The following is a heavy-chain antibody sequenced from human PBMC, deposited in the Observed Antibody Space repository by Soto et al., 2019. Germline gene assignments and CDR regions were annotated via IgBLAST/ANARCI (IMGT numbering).Heavy chain of an antibody. CDR2: ISSSSSYT. CDR1: GFTFSDYY. V-gene: IGHV3-11*06. Sequence: QVQLVESGGGLVKPGGSLRLSCADSGFTFSDYYMSWIRQAPGKGLEWVSYISSSSSYTNYADSVKGRFTISRDNAKNSLYLQMNSLRAEDTAVYYCARERPHSHKLPMVRGVIAVSYGMDVWGQGTTVTVSS. J-gene: IGHJ6*02. CDR3: ARERPHSHKLPMVRGVIAVSYGMDV. D-gene: IGHD3-10*01.